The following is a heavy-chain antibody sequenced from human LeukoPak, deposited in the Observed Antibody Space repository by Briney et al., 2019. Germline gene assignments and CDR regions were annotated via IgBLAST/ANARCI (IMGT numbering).Heavy chain of an antibody. J-gene: IGHJ5*02. CDR2: IGPVDSDT. CDR3: TRQGPTSYSNDWQNWFDP. Sequence: GESLKISCEASGYSFTTDGIGWVRQIPGKGLEWVGIIGPVDSDTRYSPSLQGLVTISGDKTTSTAYLQWSSLKASDSAMYYCTRQGPTSYSNDWQNWFDPWGQGTMVSVSS. D-gene: IGHD6-19*01. V-gene: IGHV5-51*01. CDR1: GYSFTTDG.